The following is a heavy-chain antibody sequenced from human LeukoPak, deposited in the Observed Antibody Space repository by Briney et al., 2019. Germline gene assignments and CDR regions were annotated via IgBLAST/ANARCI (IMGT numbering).Heavy chain of an antibody. J-gene: IGHJ6*02. CDR3: AKSGWYYDTSGLRYYYGMDV. Sequence: ASVKVSCKASGGTFSSYAISWVRQAPGQGLEWMGGIIAIFVTANYAQKFQGRVTIIADESTSTAYMELSSLRSEDTAVYYCAKSGWYYDTSGLRYYYGMDVWGQGTTVTVSS. D-gene: IGHD3-22*01. CDR2: IIAIFVTA. CDR1: GGTFSSYA. V-gene: IGHV1-69*13.